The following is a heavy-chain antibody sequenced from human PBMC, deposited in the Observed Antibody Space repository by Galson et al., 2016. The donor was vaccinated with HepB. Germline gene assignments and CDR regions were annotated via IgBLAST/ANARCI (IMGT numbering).Heavy chain of an antibody. CDR2: FKTGRTRT. CDR3: ARDRFRYFDPYYYYGMDV. V-gene: IGHV3-74*01. CDR1: GFSISDYW. D-gene: IGHD3-9*01. J-gene: IGHJ6*02. Sequence: SLRLSCAASGFSISDYWMHWVRQAPGKGLEWVPGFKTGRTRTTYAESVKGRFTISRDNAKNTLYLQLNSLRAEDTAVYFCARDRFRYFDPYYYYGMDVWGPGTTVTVSS.